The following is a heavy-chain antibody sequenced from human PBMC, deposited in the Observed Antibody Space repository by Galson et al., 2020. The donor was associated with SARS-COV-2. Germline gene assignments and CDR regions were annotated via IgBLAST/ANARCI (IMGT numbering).Heavy chain of an antibody. CDR1: GFTFSSYA. CDR2: ISGSGGST. CDR3: AKDRADYYDSSGQPDNFDY. J-gene: IGHJ4*02. V-gene: IGHV3-23*01. Sequence: GESLKISCAASGFTFSSYAMSWVRQAPGKGLEWVSAISGSGGSTYYADSVKGRFTISRDNSKNTLYLQMNSLRAEDTAVYYCAKDRADYYDSSGQPDNFDYWGQGTLVTVSS. D-gene: IGHD3-22*01.